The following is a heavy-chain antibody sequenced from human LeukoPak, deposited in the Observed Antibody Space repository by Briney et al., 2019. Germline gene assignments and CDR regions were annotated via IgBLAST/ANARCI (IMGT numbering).Heavy chain of an antibody. Sequence: SETLSLTCTVSGGSISSSSYYWGWIRQSPGKGLEWIGEINHSGSANYNPSLKSRVTMSVDTSKNQFSLKLTSVTAADTAVYYCASCSGGTCTIFDYWGQGTPVTVSS. CDR2: INHSGSA. V-gene: IGHV4-39*07. CDR1: GGSISSSSYY. D-gene: IGHD2-15*01. J-gene: IGHJ4*02. CDR3: ASCSGGTCTIFDY.